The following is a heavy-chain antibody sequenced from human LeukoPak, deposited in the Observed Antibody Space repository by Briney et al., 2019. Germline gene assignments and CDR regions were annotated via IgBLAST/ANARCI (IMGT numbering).Heavy chain of an antibody. J-gene: IGHJ6*02. CDR2: INSDGSST. CDR1: GFTFSSYW. V-gene: IGHV3-74*01. D-gene: IGHD5-18*01. Sequence: GGSLRLSCAASGFTFSSYWMPWVRQAPGKGLVWVSRINSDGSSTSYADSVKGRFTISRDNAKNTLYLQMNSLRAEDTAVYYCAREGGTAMVSYYYGMDVWGQGTTVTVSS. CDR3: AREGGTAMVSYYYGMDV.